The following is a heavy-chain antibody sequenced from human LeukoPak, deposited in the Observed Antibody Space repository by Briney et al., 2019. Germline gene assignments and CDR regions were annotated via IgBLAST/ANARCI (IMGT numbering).Heavy chain of an antibody. CDR3: AKELARNGYSGSYYWDY. CDR2: ISYDGSNK. J-gene: IGHJ4*02. V-gene: IGHV3-30*18. D-gene: IGHD1-26*01. Sequence: PGGSLRLSCAASGFTFSSYGMHWVRQAPGKGLEWVAVISYDGSNKYYADSLKGRFTISRDNSKNTLYLQMNSLRAEDTAVYYCAKELARNGYSGSYYWDYWGQGTLVTVSS. CDR1: GFTFSSYG.